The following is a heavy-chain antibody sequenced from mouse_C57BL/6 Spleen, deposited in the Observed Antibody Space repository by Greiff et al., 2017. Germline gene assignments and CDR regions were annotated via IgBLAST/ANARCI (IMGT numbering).Heavy chain of an antibody. J-gene: IGHJ4*01. CDR2: INYDGSST. Sequence: EVMLVESEGGLVQPGSSMKLSCTASGFTFSDYYMAWVRQVPEKGLEWVANINYDGSSTYYLDSLKSRFIISRDNAKNILYLQMSSLKSEDTATYYCARVYDGYLGYAMDYWGQGTSVTVSS. CDR1: GFTFSDYY. D-gene: IGHD2-3*01. CDR3: ARVYDGYLGYAMDY. V-gene: IGHV5-16*01.